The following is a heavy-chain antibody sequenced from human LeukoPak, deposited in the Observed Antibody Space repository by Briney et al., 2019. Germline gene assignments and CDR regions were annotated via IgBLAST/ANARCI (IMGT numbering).Heavy chain of an antibody. CDR1: GFTFCTHW. J-gene: IGHJ4*02. Sequence: GGSLRLSCAASGFTFCTHWLSLGRQAPGKGLQWVANIKQDGSEAYYVDSVKARSTITRDNAKNSLYLEMRSLRAEDTAVYYCARGTNWAFDSWGQGTLVTVSS. D-gene: IGHD7-27*01. V-gene: IGHV3-7*05. CDR3: ARGTNWAFDS. CDR2: IKQDGSEA.